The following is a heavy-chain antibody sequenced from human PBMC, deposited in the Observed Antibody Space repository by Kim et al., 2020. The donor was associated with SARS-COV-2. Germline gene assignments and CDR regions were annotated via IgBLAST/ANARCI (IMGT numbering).Heavy chain of an antibody. CDR1: GFTFSSYE. J-gene: IGHJ6*02. V-gene: IGHV3-48*03. CDR2: ISSSGSSI. CDR3: ARDRFAAHIAVAGIDYYYYGMYV. D-gene: IGHD6-19*01. Sequence: GGSLRLSCAASGFTFSSYEMNWVRQAPGKGLEWVSFISSSGSSIYFADSVKGRFTISRDNAKNSLYLQMISLRAEDTAVYYCARDRFAAHIAVAGIDYYYYGMYVWGQGTTVTVSS.